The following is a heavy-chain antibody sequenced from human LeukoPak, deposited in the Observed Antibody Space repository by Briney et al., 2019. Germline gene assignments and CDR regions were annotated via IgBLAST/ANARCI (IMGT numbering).Heavy chain of an antibody. D-gene: IGHD2-21*02. CDR3: ARESPGIHLFDH. Sequence: ASVKVSCKASGGSFTFTSHAISWVRQAPGQGLGWMGWISAYNGNTNYAQKLQGRVTMTTDTSTSTAYMELRSLRSDDTAVYYCARESPGIHLFDHWGQGTLVTVSS. J-gene: IGHJ4*02. CDR1: GGSFTFTSHA. CDR2: ISAYNGNT. V-gene: IGHV1-18*01.